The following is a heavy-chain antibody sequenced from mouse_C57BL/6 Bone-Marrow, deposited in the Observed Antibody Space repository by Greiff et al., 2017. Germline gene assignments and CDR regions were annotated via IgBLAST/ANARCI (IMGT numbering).Heavy chain of an antibody. CDR1: GYTFTNYW. V-gene: IGHV1-50*01. J-gene: IGHJ3*01. CDR3: ATEFYYGSSYAKSSYLDD. CDR2: IDPYDSYS. Sequence: QVQLQQPGPELVKPGASVKLSCKASGYTFTNYWMQWVKQRPGKGLEWIGEIDPYDSYSNYKQKFKGKATLTVDKSSSTAYMQLSSLTSAYSAVYYCATEFYYGSSYAKSSYLDDWGKGTPVTVSA. D-gene: IGHD1-1*01.